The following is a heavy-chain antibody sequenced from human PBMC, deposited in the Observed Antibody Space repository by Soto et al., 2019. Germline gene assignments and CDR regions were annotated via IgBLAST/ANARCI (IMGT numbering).Heavy chain of an antibody. J-gene: IGHJ2*01. Sequence: EVQLGESGGGLVQPGGSLRLSCTTSEFTFSSYWIHWVRQAPGKWLVWVSRINSDGSGTSDADSVKGRCTISGDNAKNALYLQINSLSAEDTAVDYCAREANDFDLWGRGTLVTVSS. CDR3: AREANDFDL. V-gene: IGHV3-74*01. CDR1: EFTFSSYW. D-gene: IGHD2-8*01. CDR2: INSDGSGT.